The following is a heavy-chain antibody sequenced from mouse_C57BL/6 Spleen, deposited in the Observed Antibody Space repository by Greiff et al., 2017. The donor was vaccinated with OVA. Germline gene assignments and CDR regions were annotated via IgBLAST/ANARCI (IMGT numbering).Heavy chain of an antibody. CDR3: TKRGAY. V-gene: IGHV1-15*01. CDR2: IDPETGGT. CDR1: GYTFTDYE. J-gene: IGHJ3*01. Sequence: QVQLQQSGAELVRPGASVTLSCKASGYTFTDYEMHWVKQTPVHGLEWIGAIDPETGGTAYNQKFKGKAILTADTASSTDYRELRSLTSEDSAVYYCTKRGAYWGQGTLVTVSA.